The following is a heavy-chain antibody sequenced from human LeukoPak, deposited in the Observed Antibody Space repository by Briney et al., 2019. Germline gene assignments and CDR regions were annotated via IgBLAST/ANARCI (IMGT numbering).Heavy chain of an antibody. Sequence: PGGSLRLSCEASGFTFNIYTMHWVRQAPGKGLEWVALISHDGPNKYYTDSVKGRFTISRDNSKNALFLQMNSLRPDDTAMYYCAREPSLTYYYDNVAFDYWGQGALVAVSS. CDR2: ISHDGPNK. CDR3: AREPSLTYYYDNVAFDY. D-gene: IGHD3-22*01. CDR1: GFTFNIYT. V-gene: IGHV3-30*04. J-gene: IGHJ4*02.